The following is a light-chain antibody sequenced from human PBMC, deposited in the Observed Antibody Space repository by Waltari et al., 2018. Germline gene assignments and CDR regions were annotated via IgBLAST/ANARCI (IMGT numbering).Light chain of an antibody. J-gene: IGKJ2*01. CDR1: QSILHSNGYNY. V-gene: IGKV2-28*01. CDR3: MQALQPMYT. Sequence: DIVMTQYPLYLPVTPGEPASISCRSSQSILHSNGYNYLDWYLQKPGQSPQLLIYLGSNRASGVPDRFSGSGSGTDFTLKISRVEAEDVGVYYCMQALQPMYTFGQVTKLEIK. CDR2: LGS.